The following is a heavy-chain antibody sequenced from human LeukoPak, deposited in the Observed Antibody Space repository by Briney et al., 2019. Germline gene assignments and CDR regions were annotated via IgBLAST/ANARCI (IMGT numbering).Heavy chain of an antibody. J-gene: IGHJ6*02. CDR2: IFYSGST. V-gene: IGHV4-39*01. CDR3: ARQQSNWASGPGMDV. Sequence: SETLSRTCTVSGDSISTSTYYWGWIRQPPGKGLEWIGSIFYSGSTYYNPSLKSRVTISVDTSKNQFSLRLSSVTAADTAVYYCARQQSNWASGPGMDVWGQGTTVTVSS. D-gene: IGHD7-27*01. CDR1: GDSISTSTYY.